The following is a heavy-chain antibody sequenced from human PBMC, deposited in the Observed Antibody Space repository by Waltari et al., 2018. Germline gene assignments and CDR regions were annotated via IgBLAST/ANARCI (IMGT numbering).Heavy chain of an antibody. CDR3: TTLDAPWGG. CDR2: ITSQNDGVTT. CDR1: GFSFPPAW. J-gene: IGHJ4*01. V-gene: IGHV3-15*01. Sequence: EVQMVESGGGSVKPGDSLRLSCVASGFSFPPAWLTWVRQAPGKGLEWVGRITSQNDGVTTNFAASVRGRFSISRDDSQNMVFLQMNSLRTEDTAVYYCTTLDAPWGGWGHGTLVTVSS. D-gene: IGHD7-27*01.